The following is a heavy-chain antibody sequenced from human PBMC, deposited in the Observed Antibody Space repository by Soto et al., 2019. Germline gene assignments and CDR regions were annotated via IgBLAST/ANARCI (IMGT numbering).Heavy chain of an antibody. J-gene: IGHJ6*02. CDR2: IYYSGST. Sequence: QVQLQESGPGLVKPSQTLSLTCTVSGGSISSGGYYWSWIRQHPGKGLEWIGYIYYSGSTYYNPSLKSRVTTSVDRSKNQCSLKLSSVTAADTAVYYCARDDTIIYGMDVWGQGTTVTVSS. CDR1: GGSISSGGYY. D-gene: IGHD3-9*01. CDR3: ARDDTIIYGMDV. V-gene: IGHV4-31*03.